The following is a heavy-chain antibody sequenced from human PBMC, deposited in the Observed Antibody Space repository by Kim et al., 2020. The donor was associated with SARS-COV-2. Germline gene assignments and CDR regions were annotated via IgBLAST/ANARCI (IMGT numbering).Heavy chain of an antibody. Sequence: GGSLRLSCAVSGFTFSRYWMHWVRQAPGKGLEWVANINEDGSEKYYVDSVKGRFTISRDNAQKSVYLQMNSLRAEDTAVYHCIRGGSPYWGQGTLVTGSS. D-gene: IGHD3-10*01. V-gene: IGHV3-7*03. CDR2: INEDGSEK. CDR1: GFTFSRYW. CDR3: IRGGSPY. J-gene: IGHJ4*02.